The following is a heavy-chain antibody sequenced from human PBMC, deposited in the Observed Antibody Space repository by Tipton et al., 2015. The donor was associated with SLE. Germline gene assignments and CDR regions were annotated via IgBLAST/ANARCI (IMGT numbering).Heavy chain of an antibody. D-gene: IGHD1-14*01. CDR2: IDSDGTTT. Sequence: SLRLSCAASGFTFTRHWIHWVRQAPGKGLVWVSRIDSDGTTTDYADSVKGRFTIYRDNAKKTLYLEMNSLRPEDTALYYCAREWYDLWGQGTQVHVFS. CDR1: GFTFTRHW. CDR3: AREWYDL. V-gene: IGHV3-74*01. J-gene: IGHJ1*01.